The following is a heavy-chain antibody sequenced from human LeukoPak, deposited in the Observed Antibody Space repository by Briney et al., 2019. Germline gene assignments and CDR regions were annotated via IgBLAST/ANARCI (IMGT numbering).Heavy chain of an antibody. D-gene: IGHD2-2*01. CDR1: GGTFSSYA. Sequence: ASVKVSCKASGGTFSSYAISWVRQAPGQGLEWMGWISAYNGNTNYAQKLQGRVTMTTDTSTSTAYMELRSLRSDDTAVYYCARGSGIVVVPAAIYWFDPWGQGTLVTVSS. J-gene: IGHJ5*02. CDR3: ARGSGIVVVPAAIYWFDP. CDR2: ISAYNGNT. V-gene: IGHV1-18*01.